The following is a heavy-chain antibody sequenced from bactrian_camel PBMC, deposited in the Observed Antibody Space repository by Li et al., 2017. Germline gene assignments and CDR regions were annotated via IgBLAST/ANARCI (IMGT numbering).Heavy chain of an antibody. CDR2: INGGGSST. V-gene: IGHV3S40*01. Sequence: VQLVESGGGSVQAGGSLRLSCTTSGFSFSSYAMSWVRQAPGKGLEWVSVINGGGSSTIYAVSVTGRFTISRDNAKNTVYLQLNSLETEDMAMYYCARYHTSSTVPGGMAYWGKGTQVTVS. CDR1: GFSFSSYA. J-gene: IGHJ7*01. D-gene: IGHD6*01.